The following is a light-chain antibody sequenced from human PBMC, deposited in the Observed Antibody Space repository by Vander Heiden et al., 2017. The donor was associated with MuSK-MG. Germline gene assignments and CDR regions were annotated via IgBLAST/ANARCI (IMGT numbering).Light chain of an antibody. J-gene: IGLJ1*01. Sequence: QSALTQPASVSGSPGPSITISCTGTNYDVGNYDLVSWYQHHPGKAPKVIIYEVCKRPAGLSNRFSGSKSGNTASLTISGRQAEDEADYYCCSDAGGGTFVFATGTKVTVL. CDR3: CSDAGGGTFV. V-gene: IGLV2-23*02. CDR2: EVC. CDR1: NYDVGNYDL.